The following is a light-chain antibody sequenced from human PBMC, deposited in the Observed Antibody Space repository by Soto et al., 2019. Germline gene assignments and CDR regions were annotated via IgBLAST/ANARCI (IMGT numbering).Light chain of an antibody. CDR1: QGIITN. CDR2: GAS. CDR3: QKYYTWPRGT. J-gene: IGKJ1*01. V-gene: IGKV3-15*01. Sequence: IVITQSPGTLAVSPGERATLSCRASQGIITNLAWYHQKPGQAPRLLIFGASTRATGVPARFSGSGSGTEFTLTISRLQSADLGVYYCQKYYTWPRGTVGQGTKVEI.